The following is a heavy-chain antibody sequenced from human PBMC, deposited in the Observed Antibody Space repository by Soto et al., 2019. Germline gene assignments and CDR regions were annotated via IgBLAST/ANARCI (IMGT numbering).Heavy chain of an antibody. J-gene: IGHJ5*02. V-gene: IGHV4-34*01. CDR3: APLRGYYNWFDP. CDR2: INHSGTT. Sequence: SETLSLTCAVYDGSFRDYYWTWIRQPPEKGLEWIGEINHSGTTNYNPSLRSRVTISVDTSNIQFSLKLSSVTAADTAVYYCAPLRGYYNWFDPWGKGTLVTVST. CDR1: DGSFRDYY. D-gene: IGHD3-22*01.